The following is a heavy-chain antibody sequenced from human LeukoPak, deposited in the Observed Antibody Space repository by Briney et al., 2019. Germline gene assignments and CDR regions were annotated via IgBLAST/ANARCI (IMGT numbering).Heavy chain of an antibody. CDR2: IDISGGST. CDR1: GFAFSSHA. D-gene: IGHD1-1*01. Sequence: GGSLRLSRAASGFAFSSHAMCCVRQAPGKGLEWVSSIDISGGSTYYADSAEGRFTISRDNSKNTLYLQMNGLRVEDTALYYCANEVRPNDYWGQGTLVTVSS. CDR3: ANEVRPNDY. J-gene: IGHJ4*02. V-gene: IGHV3-23*01.